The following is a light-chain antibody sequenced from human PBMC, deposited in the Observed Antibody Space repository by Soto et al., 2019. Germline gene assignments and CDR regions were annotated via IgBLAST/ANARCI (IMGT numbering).Light chain of an antibody. CDR2: GVS. V-gene: IGKV3-15*01. CDR1: QSVSSN. Sequence: EIVMTQSPATLSVSPGERATLARRASQSVSSNLAWYQQKPGQAPRLLIYGVSTRATGIPARFSGSGYGTEFTLTISSLQSEDLAVYHCQQYDNWPSLTFGGGTKVEIK. CDR3: QQYDNWPSLT. J-gene: IGKJ4*01.